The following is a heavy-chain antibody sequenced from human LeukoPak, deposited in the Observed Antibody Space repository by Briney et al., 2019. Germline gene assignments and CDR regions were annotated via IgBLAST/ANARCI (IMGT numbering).Heavy chain of an antibody. Sequence: GASVKVSCKASGYTFAGYYMHWVRQAPGQGLEWMGWINPNSGGTNYAQKFQGRVTMTRDTSISTAYMELSRLRSDDTAVYYCARDKEDYCSGGSCYWWFDPWGQGTLVTVSS. J-gene: IGHJ5*02. CDR3: ARDKEDYCSGGSCYWWFDP. D-gene: IGHD2-15*01. CDR2: INPNSGGT. CDR1: GYTFAGYY. V-gene: IGHV1-2*02.